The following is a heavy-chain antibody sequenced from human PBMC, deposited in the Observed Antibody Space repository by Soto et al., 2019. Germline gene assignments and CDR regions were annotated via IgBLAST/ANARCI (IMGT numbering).Heavy chain of an antibody. CDR3: AITPNPPYSKYPLGVGMDV. CDR1: GYSFTSYW. CDR2: IYPGDSDT. J-gene: IGHJ6*02. D-gene: IGHD4-4*01. V-gene: IGHV5-51*01. Sequence: PGESLKISCKGSGYSFTSYWIGWVRQMPGKGLEWMGIIYPGDSDTRYSPSFQGQVTISADKSISTAYLQWSSLKASDTAMYYCAITPNPPYSKYPLGVGMDVWGQGTTVTVSS.